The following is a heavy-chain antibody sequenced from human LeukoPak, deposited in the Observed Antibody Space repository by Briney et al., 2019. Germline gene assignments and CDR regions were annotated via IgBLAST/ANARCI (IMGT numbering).Heavy chain of an antibody. CDR1: GGSISSYY. CDR3: ARGSPYLSSSRGPFFDY. J-gene: IGHJ4*02. Sequence: SETLSLTCTVSGGSISSYYWSWIRQPPGKGLEWIGYIYYSGSTNYNPSLKSRVTISVDTSKNQFSLKLSSVTAADTAVYYCARGSPYLSSSRGPFFDYWGQGTLVTVSS. D-gene: IGHD2-2*02. V-gene: IGHV4-59*01. CDR2: IYYSGST.